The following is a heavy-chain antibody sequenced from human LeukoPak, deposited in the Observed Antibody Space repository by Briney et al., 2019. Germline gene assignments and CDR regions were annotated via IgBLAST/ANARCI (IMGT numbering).Heavy chain of an antibody. V-gene: IGHV4-59*01. CDR1: GGSISSYY. D-gene: IGHD4-17*01. CDR2: IYYSGST. Sequence: SETLSLTCTVSGGSISSYYWSWIRQPPGKGLAWIGYIYYSGSTHYNPSLKRRVTISVDTSKNQFSLKLSSVTAADTAVYYCARASGRYDDGDYVYFQHWGQGTLVTVSS. J-gene: IGHJ1*01. CDR3: ARASGRYDDGDYVYFQH.